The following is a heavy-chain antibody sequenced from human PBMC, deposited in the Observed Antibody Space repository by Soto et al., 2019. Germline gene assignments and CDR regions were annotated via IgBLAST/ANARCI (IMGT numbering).Heavy chain of an antibody. V-gene: IGHV1-18*01. J-gene: IGHJ4*02. D-gene: IGHD1-1*01. CDR3: ARGRYGDY. Sequence: QVHLVQSGAEVKKPGASVKVSCQGSGYAFTIYGITWVRQAPGKGLEWMGWISAHNGNTNYAQKLQGRVTVTRDTSTSTAYMELRSLRYDDTAVYYCARGRYGDYWGQGALVTVSS. CDR2: ISAHNGNT. CDR1: GYAFTIYG.